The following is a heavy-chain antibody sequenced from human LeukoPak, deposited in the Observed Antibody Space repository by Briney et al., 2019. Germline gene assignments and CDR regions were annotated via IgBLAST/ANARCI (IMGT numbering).Heavy chain of an antibody. CDR1: GGSVTSYY. CDR3: ARTYGGGVTDAFDI. J-gene: IGHJ3*02. CDR2: VHYSGTT. Sequence: SETLSLTCTVSGGSVTSYYWTWMRQSPGKGLEWIGYVHYSGTTNYNPSLTSRVTMSLDTSRNQFSLKLSSVTAADTAIYYCARTYGGGVTDAFDIWGQGTIVTVSS. D-gene: IGHD2-21*01. V-gene: IGHV4-59*02.